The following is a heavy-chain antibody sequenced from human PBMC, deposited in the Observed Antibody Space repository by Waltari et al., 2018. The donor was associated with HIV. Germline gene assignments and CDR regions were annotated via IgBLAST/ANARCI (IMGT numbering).Heavy chain of an antibody. Sequence: QVELVQSGAEVKKPGDSVKVSCKASGYTFSDYCLHWLRQAPGQVREWVGRINPRLAATSYAHSFQGRVALTRDKSTNTAYMELRRLICDDAAVYYCARERLDPTRDFPLIGSPGDYWGQGTQVIGAS. CDR1: GYTFSDYC. CDR2: INPRLAAT. V-gene: IGHV1-2*06. J-gene: IGHJ4*02. CDR3: ARERLDPTRDFPLIGSPGDY. D-gene: IGHD3-9*01.